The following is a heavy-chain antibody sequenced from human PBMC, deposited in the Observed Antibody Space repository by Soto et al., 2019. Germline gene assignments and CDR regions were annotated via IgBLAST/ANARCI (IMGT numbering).Heavy chain of an antibody. CDR3: ARVSLVGAGAFDI. V-gene: IGHV1-46*01. CDR1: GYTFTNYY. CDR2: INPSGGST. D-gene: IGHD1-26*01. J-gene: IGHJ3*02. Sequence: QVQLVQSGAEVKKPGASVKVSCKASGYTFTNYYMHWVRQAPGQGLECMGIINPSGGSTSYAQKFQGRVTMTRDTSTSTVYMELSSLRSEDTAVYYCARVSLVGAGAFDIWGQGTMVTVSS.